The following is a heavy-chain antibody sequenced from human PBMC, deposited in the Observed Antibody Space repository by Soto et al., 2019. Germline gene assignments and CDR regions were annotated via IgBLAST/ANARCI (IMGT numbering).Heavy chain of an antibody. J-gene: IGHJ4*02. D-gene: IGHD1-26*01. V-gene: IGHV3-30*03. Sequence: VQRVESGGGVVQPGRSLRLSCVASEFNCSSHLMHWVRQAPGQPLEWVAVISNDGNKNNYADSVESRYTISRDNSKDPIELETPSLRPGDTALYQWASDEDFSAPDSLDYWRQGPMVVVS. CDR3: ASDEDFSAPDSLDY. CDR2: ISNDGNKN. CDR1: EFNCSSHL.